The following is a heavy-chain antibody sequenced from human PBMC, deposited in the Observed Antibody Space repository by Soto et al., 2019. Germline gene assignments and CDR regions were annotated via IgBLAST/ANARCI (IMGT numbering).Heavy chain of an antibody. CDR1: GGSISSSRYY. CDR2: VYYMGAT. V-gene: IGHV4-39*01. Sequence: TLSLTCTVSGGSISSSRYYWGWIRQPPGKGLEWVGSVYYMGATYYNPSLRSRVTISVDMAKNQFSLNLNSVTAADTAVYYCARHLLGFFPHAMDVWGQGTSVTVSS. D-gene: IGHD3-3*01. J-gene: IGHJ6*02. CDR3: ARHLLGFFPHAMDV.